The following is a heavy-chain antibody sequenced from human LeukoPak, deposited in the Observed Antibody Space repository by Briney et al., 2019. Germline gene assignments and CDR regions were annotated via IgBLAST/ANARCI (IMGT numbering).Heavy chain of an antibody. D-gene: IGHD6-6*01. V-gene: IGHV3-20*04. Sequence: PGGSLRLSCAASGFTFSSYGMSWVRQAPGKGLEWVSGINWNGGSTGYADSVKGRFTISRDNAKNSLYLQMNSLRAEDTAVYYCARSIIAIRLANSNYAFDIWGQGTMVTVSS. CDR1: GFTFSSYG. CDR3: ARSIIAIRLANSNYAFDI. CDR2: INWNGGST. J-gene: IGHJ3*02.